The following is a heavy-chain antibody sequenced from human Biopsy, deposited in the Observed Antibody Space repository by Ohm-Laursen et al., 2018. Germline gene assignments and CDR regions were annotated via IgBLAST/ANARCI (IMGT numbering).Heavy chain of an antibody. Sequence: TLSLTCTVSGGSISSSTTYYWAWLRQPPGKGREWIGTIYNTEPTFNNPSLKSRATISVDPSANQFSLKGSSVTAADTALYFCARHPTGFWFGPWGHGTLVTVSS. CDR2: IYNTEPT. J-gene: IGHJ5*02. V-gene: IGHV4-39*01. CDR3: ARHPTGFWFGP. CDR1: GGSISSSTTYY.